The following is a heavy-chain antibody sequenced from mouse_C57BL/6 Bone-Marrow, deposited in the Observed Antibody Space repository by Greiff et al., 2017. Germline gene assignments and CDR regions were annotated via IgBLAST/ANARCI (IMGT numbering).Heavy chain of an antibody. CDR1: GYTFTSYW. CDR3: ARKKITTVVAHWYFDV. CDR2: INPSNGGT. V-gene: IGHV1-53*01. Sequence: VQLKQPGTELVKPGASVKLSCKASGYTFTSYWMHWVKQRPGQGLEWIGNINPSNGGTNYNEKFKSKATLTVDKSSSTAYMQLSSLTSEDSAVYYCARKKITTVVAHWYFDVWGTGTTVTVSS. D-gene: IGHD1-1*01. J-gene: IGHJ1*03.